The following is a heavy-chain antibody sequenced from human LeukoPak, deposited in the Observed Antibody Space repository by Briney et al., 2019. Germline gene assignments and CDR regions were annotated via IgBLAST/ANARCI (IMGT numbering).Heavy chain of an antibody. V-gene: IGHV4-34*01. CDR2: INHSGST. J-gene: IGHJ4*02. D-gene: IGHD5-12*01. CDR1: GGSFSGYY. CDR3: ARWLQWQDYFDY. Sequence: PSETLSLTCAVYGGSFSGYYWSWIRQPPGKGLEWIGEINHSGSTNYNPSLKSRVTISVDTSKNQFSLKLSSVTAADTAVYYCARWLQWQDYFDYWGQGTLVTVS.